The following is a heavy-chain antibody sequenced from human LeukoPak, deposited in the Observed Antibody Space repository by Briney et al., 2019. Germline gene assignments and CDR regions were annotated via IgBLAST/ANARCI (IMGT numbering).Heavy chain of an antibody. V-gene: IGHV4-59*12. CDR3: ARGGRAFDV. Sequence: SETLSLTCTVSGGSISSYYWSWIRQPPGKGLEWIGYIYHSGKAYYNPSLESRVTISVDRSKNHFSLNLNSVTAADTSVYYCARGGRAFDVWGQGTLISVSP. J-gene: IGHJ3*01. CDR1: GGSISSYY. CDR2: IYHSGKA.